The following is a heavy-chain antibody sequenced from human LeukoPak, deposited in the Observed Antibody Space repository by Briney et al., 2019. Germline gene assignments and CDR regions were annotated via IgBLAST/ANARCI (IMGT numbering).Heavy chain of an antibody. V-gene: IGHV1-18*01. J-gene: IGHJ2*01. CDR2: ISAYNGNT. D-gene: IGHD4-17*01. CDR3: ARTPSTVTETETNWYFDL. Sequence: ASVKVSCKASGYTFTSYGISWVRQAPGQGLEWMGWISAYNGNTNYAQKLQGRVTMTTDTSTSTAYMELRSLRSDDTAVYYCARTPSTVTETETNWYFDLWGRGTLVTVSS. CDR1: GYTFTSYG.